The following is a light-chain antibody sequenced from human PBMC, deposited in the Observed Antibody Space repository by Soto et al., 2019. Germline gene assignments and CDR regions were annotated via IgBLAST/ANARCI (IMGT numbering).Light chain of an antibody. CDR1: QNVSNNY. Sequence: IVLTQSPGILSLSPGERATLSCRASQNVSNNYLAWYQQRPGQIPRLLIYSASSRAAGIPDRFSGSGSGTDFTLTITRLEPDDFEVYYCQHFDNSLFTFGPGTKVDIK. V-gene: IGKV3-20*01. J-gene: IGKJ3*01. CDR3: QHFDNSLFT. CDR2: SAS.